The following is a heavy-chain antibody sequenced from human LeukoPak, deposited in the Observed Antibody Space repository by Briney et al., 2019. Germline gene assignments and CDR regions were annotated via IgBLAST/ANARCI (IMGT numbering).Heavy chain of an antibody. D-gene: IGHD1-14*01. CDR3: VKGVEPIRMSYFDY. V-gene: IGHV3-9*01. CDR1: GFSFDDYA. Sequence: QPGGSLRLSCAASGFSFDDYAMHWVRQAPGKGLEWVSGISWISGSIGYADSVKGRFIISRDNAKNSLYLQMNSLRAEDTALYYCVKGVEPIRMSYFDYWGQGTLVTVSS. J-gene: IGHJ4*02. CDR2: ISWISGSI.